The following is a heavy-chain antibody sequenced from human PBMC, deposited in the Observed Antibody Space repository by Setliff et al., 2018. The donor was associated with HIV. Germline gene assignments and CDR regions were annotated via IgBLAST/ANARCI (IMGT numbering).Heavy chain of an antibody. V-gene: IGHV4-39*07. CDR2: IFYSGRT. D-gene: IGHD3-22*01. J-gene: IGHJ3*02. CDR1: GGSIDSTDYY. Sequence: SETLSLTCTVSGGSIDSTDYYWGWIRQPPGKGLEWIGSIFYSGRTTYNPSLRSRVTISVDTSKNHFSLKLKSVTAADTAVYYCARRYKGAYYYDSRGAAFDIWGQGTMVTVSS. CDR3: ARRYKGAYYYDSRGAAFDI.